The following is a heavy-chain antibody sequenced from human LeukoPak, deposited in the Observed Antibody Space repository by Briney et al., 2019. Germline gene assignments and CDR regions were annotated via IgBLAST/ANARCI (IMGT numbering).Heavy chain of an antibody. CDR1: GDSISSSIW. V-gene: IGHV4-4*02. J-gene: IGHJ3*02. D-gene: IGHD3-16*02. CDR3: ARELYRSGAFDI. CDR2: IYYTGTT. Sequence: SETLSLTCAVSGDSISSSIWWSWVRQPPGKGLEWIGYIYYTGTTNYNPSLKSRVTISVDTSKNQFSLKMSSVTAADTAVYYCARELYRSGAFDIWGQGTMVTVSS.